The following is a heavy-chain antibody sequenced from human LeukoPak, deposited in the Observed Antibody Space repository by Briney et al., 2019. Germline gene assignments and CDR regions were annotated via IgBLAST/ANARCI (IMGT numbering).Heavy chain of an antibody. V-gene: IGHV3-48*04. CDR3: ARDQVGYCSGGSCYGYYYYGMDV. D-gene: IGHD2-15*01. Sequence: GGSLRLSCAASGFTFNTYTMNWVRQAPGKGLEWVSYISSSGSTIYYADSVKGRFTISRDNAKNSLYLQMNSLRAEDTAVYYCARDQVGYCSGGSCYGYYYYGMDVWGQGTTVTVSS. CDR2: ISSSGSTI. CDR1: GFTFNTYT. J-gene: IGHJ6*02.